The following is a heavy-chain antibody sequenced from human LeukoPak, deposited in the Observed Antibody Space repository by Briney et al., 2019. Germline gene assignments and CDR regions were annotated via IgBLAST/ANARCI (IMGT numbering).Heavy chain of an antibody. V-gene: IGHV4-30-2*01. J-gene: IGHJ6*03. CDR3: AREANWGSNYYYYMDV. CDR2: IYHSGST. CDR1: GGSISSGGYY. D-gene: IGHD7-27*01. Sequence: PSQTLSLTCTVSGGSISSGGYYWSWIRQPPGKGLEWIGYIYHSGSTYYNPSLKSRVTISVDRSKNQFSLKLSSVTAADTAVYYCAREANWGSNYYYYMDVWGKGTTVTVSS.